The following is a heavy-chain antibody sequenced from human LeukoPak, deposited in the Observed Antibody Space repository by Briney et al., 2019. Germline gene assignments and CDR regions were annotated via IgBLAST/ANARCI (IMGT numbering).Heavy chain of an antibody. CDR1: GYTFTGYY. CDR2: INPNSGGT. Sequence: ASVKVSCKASGYTFTGYYMHWVRQAPGQGLEWMGRINPNSGGTNYAQKFQGRVTMTRDTSISTAYMELSRLRSDDTAVYYCARDRRYSWGYWPTSGWFGPWGQGTLVTGSS. V-gene: IGHV1-2*06. CDR3: ARDRRYSWGYWPTSGWFGP. J-gene: IGHJ5*02. D-gene: IGHD1-26*01.